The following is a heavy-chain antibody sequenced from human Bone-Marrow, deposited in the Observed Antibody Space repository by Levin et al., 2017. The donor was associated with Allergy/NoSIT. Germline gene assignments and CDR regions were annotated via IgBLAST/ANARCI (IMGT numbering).Heavy chain of an antibody. CDR2: IYPGDSDT. CDR1: GYTFITYY. V-gene: IGHV5-51*01. CDR3: ARHYTLDV. Sequence: GESLKISCKGSGYTFITYYIAWVRQMPGKGLEWVGIIYPGDSDTRYSPSFRGQVTISADKSISTAYLQWDSLKASDTATYYCARHYTLDVWGQGTTVTVSS. J-gene: IGHJ6*02.